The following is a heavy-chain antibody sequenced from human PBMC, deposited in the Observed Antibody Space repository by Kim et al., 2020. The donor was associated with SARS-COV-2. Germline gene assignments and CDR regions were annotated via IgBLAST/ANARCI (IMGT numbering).Heavy chain of an antibody. CDR1: GGSISSGGYY. CDR2: IYYSGST. D-gene: IGHD2-21*02. CDR3: ARDLTWGDRNWFDP. V-gene: IGHV4-31*03. Sequence: SETLSLTCTVSGGSISSGGYYWSWIRQHPGKGLEWIGYIYYSGSTYYNPSLKSRVTISVDTSKNQFSLKLSSVTAADTAVYYCARDLTWGDRNWFDPWGQGTLVTVSS. J-gene: IGHJ5*02.